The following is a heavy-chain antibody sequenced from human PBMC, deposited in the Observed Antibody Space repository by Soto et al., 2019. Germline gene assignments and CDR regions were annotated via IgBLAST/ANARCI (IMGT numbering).Heavy chain of an antibody. CDR2: INSDGSIT. CDR3: ASDFVAIMIVVVPPPGFDP. D-gene: IGHD3-22*01. V-gene: IGHV3-74*01. Sequence: PGGSLRLSCAASGFTFSSYWMHWVRQAPGEGLVWVSRINSDGSITSYADSVKGRFTISRDNAKNTLYLQMNSLRAEDTAVYYCASDFVAIMIVVVPPPGFDPWGQRSLVPVSS. CDR1: GFTFSSYW. J-gene: IGHJ5*02.